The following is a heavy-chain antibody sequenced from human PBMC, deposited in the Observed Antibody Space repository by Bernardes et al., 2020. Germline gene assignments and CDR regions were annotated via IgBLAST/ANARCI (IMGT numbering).Heavy chain of an antibody. CDR3: ARGARYYYDSSGYYY. D-gene: IGHD3-22*01. CDR1: GGSFSGYY. V-gene: IGHV4-34*01. Sequence: ETLSLTCAVYGGSFSGYYWSWIRQPPGKGLEWIGEINHSGSTNYNPSLKSRVTISVDTSKNKFSLKLSSVTAADTAVYYCARGARYYYDSSGYYYWGQGTLVTVSS. CDR2: INHSGST. J-gene: IGHJ4*02.